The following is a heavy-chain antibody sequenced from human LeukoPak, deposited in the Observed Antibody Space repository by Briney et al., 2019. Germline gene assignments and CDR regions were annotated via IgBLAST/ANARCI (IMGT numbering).Heavy chain of an antibody. CDR2: IIPILGIA. CDR3: ARDPDTVAGFDY. D-gene: IGHD6-19*01. CDR1: GGTFSSYA. J-gene: IGHJ4*02. Sequence: SVKVSCKASGGTFSSYAISWVRQAPGQGLEWMGRIIPILGIANYAQKLQGRVTMTTDTSTSTAYMELRSLRSDDTAVCYCARDPDTVAGFDYWGQGTLVTVPS. V-gene: IGHV1-69*04.